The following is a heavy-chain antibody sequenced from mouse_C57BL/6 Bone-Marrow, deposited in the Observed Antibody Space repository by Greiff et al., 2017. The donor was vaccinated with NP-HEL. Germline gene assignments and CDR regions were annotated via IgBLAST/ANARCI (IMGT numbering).Heavy chain of an antibody. CDR1: GYTFTSYW. V-gene: IGHV1-64*01. Sequence: QVQLQQPGAELVKPGASVKLSCKASGYTFTSYWMHWVKQRPGQGLEWIGMIHPNSGSTNYNEKFKGKATLTADKSSSTAYMELRSLTSEDSAVYFCARNPRIDYWGQGTTLTVSS. CDR3: ARNPRIDY. CDR2: IHPNSGST. J-gene: IGHJ2*01.